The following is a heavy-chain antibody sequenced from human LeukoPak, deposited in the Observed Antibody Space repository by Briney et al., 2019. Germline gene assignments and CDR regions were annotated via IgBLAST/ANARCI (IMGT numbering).Heavy chain of an antibody. CDR3: ARGLVVVAATINWFDP. Sequence: SETLSLTCAVYGGSFSGYYWSWIRQPPGKGLEWIGEINHSGSTNYNPSLKSRVTISVDTSKNQFSLKLSSVTAADTAVYYCARGLVVVAATINWFDPWGQGTLVTVSS. J-gene: IGHJ5*02. V-gene: IGHV4-34*01. CDR1: GGSFSGYY. CDR2: INHSGST. D-gene: IGHD2-15*01.